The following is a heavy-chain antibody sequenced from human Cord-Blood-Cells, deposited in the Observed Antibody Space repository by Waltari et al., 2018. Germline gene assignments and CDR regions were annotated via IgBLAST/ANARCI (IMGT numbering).Heavy chain of an antibody. V-gene: IGHV4-38-2*02. D-gene: IGHD4-4*01. CDR3: ARMGNTVTLSWFDP. CDR2: IYHSGGT. CDR1: GYSISSGYY. Sequence: QVQLQESGPGLVKPSETLSLTCTVSGYSISSGYYWGWIRQPPGKGLEWIGGIYHSGGTYYTPAPKVRVTMSVDTSKNQFSLKLSSVTAADTAVYYCARMGNTVTLSWFDPWGQGTLVTVSS. J-gene: IGHJ5*02.